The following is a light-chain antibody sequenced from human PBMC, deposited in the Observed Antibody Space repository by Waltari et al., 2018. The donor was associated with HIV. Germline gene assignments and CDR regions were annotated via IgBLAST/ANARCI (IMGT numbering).Light chain of an antibody. V-gene: IGLV2-23*01. CDR3: SSYGGSSKWL. CDR2: ETI. Sequence: QSALTQPASVSGSPGQSITISCTGTSSGIGNYNLVAWYQQHPGKAPKLIIYETIKRPSGVSDRISGSKSANTASLTISGLQADDEADYYCSSYGGSSKWLFGGGTKLTVL. J-gene: IGLJ2*01. CDR1: SSGIGNYNL.